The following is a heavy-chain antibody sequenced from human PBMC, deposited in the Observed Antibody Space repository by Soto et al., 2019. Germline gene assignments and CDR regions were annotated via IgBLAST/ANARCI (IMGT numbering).Heavy chain of an antibody. J-gene: IGHJ4*02. Sequence: PGGALRLSCAASGFTFSSYAMSWVRQAPGKGQEWVSTVGVSGATTYYTDSVKGRFTISRDNSNNTLFLQMHSLRAEDMAIYNCAKFRAGLGSQTDSWGQGTLVTVSS. CDR1: GFTFSSYA. CDR2: VGVSGATT. D-gene: IGHD3-10*01. V-gene: IGHV3-23*01. CDR3: AKFRAGLGSQTDS.